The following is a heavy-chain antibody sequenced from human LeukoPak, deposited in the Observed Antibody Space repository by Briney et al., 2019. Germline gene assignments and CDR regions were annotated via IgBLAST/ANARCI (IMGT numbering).Heavy chain of an antibody. J-gene: IGHJ6*02. D-gene: IGHD2-15*01. CDR3: ARDFPVVVVAATYGMDV. CDR2: ISAYNGNT. CDR1: GYTFTSYA. Sequence: ASVKVSCKASGYTFTSYAMNWVRQAPGQGLEWMGWISAYNGNTNYAQKLQGRVTMTTDTSTSTAYMELRSLRSDDTAVYYCARDFPVVVVAATYGMDVWGQGTTVTVSS. V-gene: IGHV1-18*01.